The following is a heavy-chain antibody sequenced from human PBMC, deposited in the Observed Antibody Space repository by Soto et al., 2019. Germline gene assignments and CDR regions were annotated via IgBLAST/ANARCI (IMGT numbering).Heavy chain of an antibody. V-gene: IGHV3-15*07. D-gene: IGHD3-3*01. CDR1: GFSITNTW. Sequence: EVQLVESGGGLVQPGGSLRLSCAASGFSITNTWMHWVRQAPGKGLEWVGRVKSKADGGTADYSAPVKGRFTVSRDDSKNTQYLQMNSRKMEDTAVYYCNSYPDFWGGHTPLWGQGTGVSVSS. J-gene: IGHJ4*02. CDR2: VKSKADGGTA. CDR3: NSYPDFWGGHTPL.